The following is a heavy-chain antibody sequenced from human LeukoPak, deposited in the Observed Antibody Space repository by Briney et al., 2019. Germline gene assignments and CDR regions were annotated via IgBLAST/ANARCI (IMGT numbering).Heavy chain of an antibody. Sequence: GASVNVSCKASGYTFTRYAMHWVRQAPGQRLEWMGWINAGKGDTKYSQKFQGRVTTTRDTSANTAYMELSSLRSEDTAVYYCAREGYSYGYSFDYWGQGTLVTVSS. CDR1: GYTFTRYA. CDR2: INAGKGDT. J-gene: IGHJ4*02. V-gene: IGHV1-3*01. CDR3: AREGYSYGYSFDY. D-gene: IGHD5-18*01.